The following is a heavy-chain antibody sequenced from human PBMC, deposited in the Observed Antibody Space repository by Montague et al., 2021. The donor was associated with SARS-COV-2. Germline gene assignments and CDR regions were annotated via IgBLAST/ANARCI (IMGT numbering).Heavy chain of an antibody. V-gene: IGHV4-39*01. Sequence: SETLSLTCTVTGGSISNRHYYSAWIRQPPGKGLEWIGSIYFTGHSSYNPSLKTRATISLDTSKNQYYLKLNSVAAADTAVYYCARQPPYQTGALDIWGHGTMVTVSS. D-gene: IGHD2-2*01. J-gene: IGHJ3*02. CDR2: IYFTGHS. CDR1: GGSISNRHYY. CDR3: ARQPPYQTGALDI.